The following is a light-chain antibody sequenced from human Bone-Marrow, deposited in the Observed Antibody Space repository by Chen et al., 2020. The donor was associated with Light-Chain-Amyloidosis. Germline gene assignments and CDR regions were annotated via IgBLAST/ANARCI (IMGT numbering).Light chain of an antibody. J-gene: IGLJ2*01. Sequence: SYELTRPPSVSVSPGQTARITCSGDALPKQYAYWYQQKPGQAPVLVIYNGSERPSGIPERFSGSSSGTTVTLTISGVQAEDEADYYCQSADSSGTYVVFGGGTKLTVL. CDR3: QSADSSGTYVV. CDR2: NGS. CDR1: ALPKQY. V-gene: IGLV3-25*03.